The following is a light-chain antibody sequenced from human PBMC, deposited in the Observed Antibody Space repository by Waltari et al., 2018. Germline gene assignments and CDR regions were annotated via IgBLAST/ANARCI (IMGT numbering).Light chain of an antibody. J-gene: IGKJ3*01. CDR2: WAS. V-gene: IGKV4-1*01. CDR3: QQFYSSPLS. CDR1: QSLLSSSNNKNY. Sequence: DIVLTQSPDSLAVSLGERAIVSCKSSQSLLSSSNNKNYLAWYQQKAGQAPKLLFYWASARESGVPDRFSGSGSGTDFTLTISSLQAEDVAVYYCQQFYSSPLSFGPGTKVDIK.